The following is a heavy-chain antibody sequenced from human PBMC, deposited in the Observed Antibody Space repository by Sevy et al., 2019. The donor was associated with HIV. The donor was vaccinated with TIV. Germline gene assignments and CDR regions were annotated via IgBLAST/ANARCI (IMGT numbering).Heavy chain of an antibody. CDR3: ARDSPRDKAMANYGMDV. D-gene: IGHD5-18*01. J-gene: IGHJ6*02. CDR1: GGSISSGGYY. V-gene: IGHV4-31*03. Sequence: SQTLSLTCTVSGGSISSGGYYWSWIRQHPGKGLEWIGYIYYSGSTYYNPSLKSRVTISVDTSKNQFSLKLSSVTAADTAVYYCARDSPRDKAMANYGMDVWGQGTTVTVSS. CDR2: IYYSGST.